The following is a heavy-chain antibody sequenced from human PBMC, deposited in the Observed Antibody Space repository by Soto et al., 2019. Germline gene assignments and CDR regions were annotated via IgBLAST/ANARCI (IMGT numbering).Heavy chain of an antibody. D-gene: IGHD4-17*01. CDR1: GFTFSSYS. CDR3: ARDPRDYGGDYYYYGMDV. CDR2: ISSSSSTI. V-gene: IGHV3-48*02. Sequence: GGSLRLSCAASGFTFSSYSMNWVRQAPGKGLEWVSYISSSSSTIYYADSVKGRFTISRDNAKNSLYLQMNSLRDEDTAVYYCARDPRDYGGDYYYYGMDVWGQGTTVTVSS. J-gene: IGHJ6*02.